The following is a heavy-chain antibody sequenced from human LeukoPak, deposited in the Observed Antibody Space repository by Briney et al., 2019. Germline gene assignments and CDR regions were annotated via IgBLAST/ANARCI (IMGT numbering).Heavy chain of an antibody. CDR1: GGSVNSGNYY. J-gene: IGHJ4*02. Sequence: PSETLSLTCTVSGGSVNSGNYYWTWLRQPAGKRLEWIGRIYTSGSTNYNPSLKSRVTISIDASKNQFSLRLTSVTAADTAVYYCTRGGELMNFWGQGTLVTVSS. D-gene: IGHD1-26*01. V-gene: IGHV4-61*02. CDR3: TRGGELMNF. CDR2: IYTSGST.